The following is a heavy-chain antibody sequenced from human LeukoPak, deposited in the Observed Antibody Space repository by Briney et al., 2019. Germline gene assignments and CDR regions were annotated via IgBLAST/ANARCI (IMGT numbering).Heavy chain of an antibody. Sequence: SETLSLTCTVSGGSISSYYWSWIRQPPGKGLEWIGYIYYSGSTNYNPSLKSRVTISVDTSKNLFSLKLSSVTAADTAVYYCARDKGDYFDYWGQGTLVTVSS. J-gene: IGHJ4*02. CDR2: IYYSGST. V-gene: IGHV4-59*01. CDR1: GGSISSYY. D-gene: IGHD3-16*01. CDR3: ARDKGDYFDY.